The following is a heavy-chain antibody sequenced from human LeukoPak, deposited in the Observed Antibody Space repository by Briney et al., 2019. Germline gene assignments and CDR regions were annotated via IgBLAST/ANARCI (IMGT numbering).Heavy chain of an antibody. J-gene: IGHJ4*02. CDR3: ARRTRYSSGWYVGY. Sequence: SVKVSCKASGYTFTSYDINWVRQATGQGLEWMGWMNPNSGNTGYAQKFQGRVTMTRNTSISTAYMELSSLRSEDTAVYYCARRTRYSSGWYVGYWGQGTLVTVSS. V-gene: IGHV1-8*01. CDR1: GYTFTSYD. D-gene: IGHD6-19*01. CDR2: MNPNSGNT.